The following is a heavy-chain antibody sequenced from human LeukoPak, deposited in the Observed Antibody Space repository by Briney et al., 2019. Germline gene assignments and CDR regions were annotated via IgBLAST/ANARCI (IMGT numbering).Heavy chain of an antibody. V-gene: IGHV4-39*07. CDR3: ARAIEVGAMTPFDY. Sequence: SETLSLTCTVSGGSIRSTGYYWGWIRQPPGKGLEWIGSIYHSGSTYYNPSLKSRVTISVDTSKNQFSLKLSSVTAADTAVYYCARAIEVGAMTPFDYWGQGTLVTVSS. CDR1: GGSIRSTGYY. D-gene: IGHD1-26*01. J-gene: IGHJ4*02. CDR2: IYHSGST.